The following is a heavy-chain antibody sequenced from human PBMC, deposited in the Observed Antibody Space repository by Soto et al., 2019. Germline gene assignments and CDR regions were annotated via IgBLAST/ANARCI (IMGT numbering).Heavy chain of an antibody. V-gene: IGHV4-59*01. J-gene: IGHJ4*02. CDR1: GGSIHNYY. D-gene: IGHD6-13*01. CDR2: IYSIGST. CDR3: ARGSTRYRGTWYELFDY. Sequence: SETLSLTCTVSGGSIHNYYWSWMRQTPGKGLVWIGHIYSIGSTKYNPSLQSRVSISSDTSKNQFFLNLTSVSAADTGVYFCARGSTRYRGTWYELFDYWGQGTRVTVSS.